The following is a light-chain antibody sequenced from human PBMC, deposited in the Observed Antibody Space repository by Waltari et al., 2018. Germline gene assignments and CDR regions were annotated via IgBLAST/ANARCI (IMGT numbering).Light chain of an antibody. CDR1: SLRTYD. Sequence: SSELTQDPAVSVALGQTVRITCQGDSLRTYDASWYQQKPGQAPMLLIYGQNRRPSGIPDRFSGSTSGTTASSTITGAQAEDEADYHCTSRDFTGTVFFGGGTKVTVL. J-gene: IGLJ2*01. CDR3: TSRDFTGTVF. CDR2: GQN. V-gene: IGLV3-19*01.